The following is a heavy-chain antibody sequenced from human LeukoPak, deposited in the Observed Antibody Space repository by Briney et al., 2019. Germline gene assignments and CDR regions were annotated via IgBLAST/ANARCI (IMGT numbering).Heavy chain of an antibody. V-gene: IGHV4-39*01. J-gene: IGHJ4*02. CDR2: IYYSGST. D-gene: IGHD2-2*01. CDR1: GGSISSSSYY. CDR3: ARHSNPAQSGPPAPYYFDY. Sequence: NPSETLSLTCTVSGGSISSSSYYWGWIRQPPGKGLEWIGSIYYSGSTYYNPSLKSRVTISVDTSKNQFSLKLSSVTAADTAVYYCARHSNPAQSGPPAPYYFDYWGQGTLVTVSS.